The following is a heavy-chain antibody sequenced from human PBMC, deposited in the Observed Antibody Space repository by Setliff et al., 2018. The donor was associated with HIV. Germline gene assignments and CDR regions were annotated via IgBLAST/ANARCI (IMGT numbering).Heavy chain of an antibody. CDR3: AREGLWFGDRGYFMDV. J-gene: IGHJ6*03. CDR1: GYTFTKYG. CDR2: IGADNGNT. V-gene: IGHV1-18*04. Sequence: ASVKVSCKASGYTFTKYGIIWVRQAPGHGLEWMGWIGADNGNTNYAQKFQGRVTMTTDTSTSTVYMELGSLISDDTAVYYCAREGLWFGDRGYFMDVWGKGTAVTVSS. D-gene: IGHD3-10*01.